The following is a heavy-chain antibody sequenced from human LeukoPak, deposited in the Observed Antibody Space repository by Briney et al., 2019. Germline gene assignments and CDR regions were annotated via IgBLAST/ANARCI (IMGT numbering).Heavy chain of an antibody. J-gene: IGHJ4*02. CDR2: ISGSGGST. D-gene: IGHD6-19*01. Sequence: HPGGSLRLSCAASGFTFSSYAMSWVRQAPGKGLEWVSAISGSGGSTYYADSVKGRFTISRDNSKNTLYLQMNSLRAEDTAVYYCAKRVKEWIAVAGTMLNYYFDYWGQGTLVTVSS. CDR1: GFTFSSYA. V-gene: IGHV3-23*01. CDR3: AKRVKEWIAVAGTMLNYYFDY.